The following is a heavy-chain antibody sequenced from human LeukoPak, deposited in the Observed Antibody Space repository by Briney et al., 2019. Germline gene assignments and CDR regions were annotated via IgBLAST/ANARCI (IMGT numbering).Heavy chain of an antibody. Sequence: SETLPLTCAVYGGSFSGYYWSWIRQPPGKGLEWIGEINHSGSTNYNPSLKSRVTISVDTSKNQFSLKLSSVTAADTAVYYCARKRLRTLYYFDYWGQGTLVTVSS. J-gene: IGHJ4*02. CDR3: ARKRLRTLYYFDY. CDR2: INHSGST. D-gene: IGHD2-15*01. V-gene: IGHV4-34*01. CDR1: GGSFSGYY.